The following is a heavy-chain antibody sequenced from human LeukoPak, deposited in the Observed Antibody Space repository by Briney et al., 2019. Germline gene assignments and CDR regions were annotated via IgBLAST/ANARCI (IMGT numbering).Heavy chain of an antibody. D-gene: IGHD4-11*01. J-gene: IGHJ4*02. CDR2: INPNSGGT. CDR3: ARDKLKTTLKDY. Sequence: ASLKVSCKASGYTFTGYYMHWVRQAPGQGLEWMGWINPNSGGTNYAQKFQGRVTMTRDTSISTAYMELSRLRSDDTAVYYCARDKLKTTLKDYWGQGTLVTVSS. V-gene: IGHV1-2*02. CDR1: GYTFTGYY.